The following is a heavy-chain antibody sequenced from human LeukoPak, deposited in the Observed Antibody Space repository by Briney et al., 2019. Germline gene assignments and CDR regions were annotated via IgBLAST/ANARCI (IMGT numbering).Heavy chain of an antibody. Sequence: PSETLSLTCTVSGGSISSYYWSWIRQPAGKGLEWIGRIYTSGSTNYNPSLKGRVTMSVDTSKNQFSLRLGSVTAADTAVYYCARASSWRAFDIWGQGTMVTVSS. CDR2: IYTSGST. J-gene: IGHJ3*02. CDR3: ARASSWRAFDI. V-gene: IGHV4-4*07. CDR1: GGSISSYY. D-gene: IGHD6-13*01.